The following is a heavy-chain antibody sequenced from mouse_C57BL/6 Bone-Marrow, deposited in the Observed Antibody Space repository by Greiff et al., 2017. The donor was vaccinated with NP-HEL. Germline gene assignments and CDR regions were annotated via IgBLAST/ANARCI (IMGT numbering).Heavy chain of an antibody. CDR1: GYTFTSYW. CDR3: ARDLTLDY. V-gene: IGHV1-50*01. J-gene: IGHJ2*01. D-gene: IGHD4-1*01. CDR2: IDPSDSYT. Sequence: VQLQQPGAELVKPGASVKLSCKASGYTFTSYWMQWVKQRPGPGLEWIGEIDPSDSYTNYNQKFKGKATLTVDTSSSTAYMQLSSLTSEDSAVYNCARDLTLDYWGQGTTLTVSS.